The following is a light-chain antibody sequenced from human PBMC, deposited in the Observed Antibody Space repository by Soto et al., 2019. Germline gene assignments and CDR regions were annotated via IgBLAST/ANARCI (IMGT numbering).Light chain of an antibody. J-gene: IGKJ4*01. CDR2: DAS. V-gene: IGKV3-15*01. CDR3: QQYNNCPPLT. CDR1: QSVSSN. Sequence: EIRMTQSPATTSVSPGERATLSCRASQSVSSNLAWYQQKPGQAPRLLIYDASTRTTGVPARFSGSGSGTACTLTINRLQSEDFAVYYCQQYNNCPPLTLGGGTKVEIK.